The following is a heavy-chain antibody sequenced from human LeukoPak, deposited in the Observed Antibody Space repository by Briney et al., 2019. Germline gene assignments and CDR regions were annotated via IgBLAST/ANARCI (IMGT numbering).Heavy chain of an antibody. D-gene: IGHD2-21*02. CDR1: GGSFSGYY. Sequence: PSETLSLTCAVYGGSFSGYYWSWIRQPPGKGLEWIGEINHSGSTNYNPSLKSRVTISVDTSKNQSSLKLSSVTAADTAVYYCARSLRSGIVVVTAIRTYYFDYWGQGTLVTVSS. J-gene: IGHJ4*02. V-gene: IGHV4-34*01. CDR2: INHSGST. CDR3: ARSLRSGIVVVTAIRTYYFDY.